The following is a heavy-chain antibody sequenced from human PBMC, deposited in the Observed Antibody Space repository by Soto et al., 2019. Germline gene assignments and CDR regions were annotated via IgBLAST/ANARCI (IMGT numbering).Heavy chain of an antibody. D-gene: IGHD2-15*01. CDR2: SSSRSDTL. J-gene: IGHJ6*02. CDR3: ARDWDIVILSVPIPNYNYGMDV. CDR1: GFTFSAYA. V-gene: IGHV3-48*02. Sequence: PAGSLRLSCAVSGFTFSAYAMNWVRQAPGKGLEWVSYSSSRSDTLYYADSVKGRFTISRDNAKNSVYLQVNNLRDEDTAVYYCARDWDIVILSVPIPNYNYGMDVWGQGTTVTVSS.